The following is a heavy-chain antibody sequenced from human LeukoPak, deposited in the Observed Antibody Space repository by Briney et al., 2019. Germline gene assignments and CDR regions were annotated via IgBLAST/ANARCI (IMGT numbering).Heavy chain of an antibody. Sequence: PGGSLRLSCAASGFTFSSYSINWVRQAPGKGLEWVSSISSSGNIYNSDSVKGRFTISRDNAKNSLYLQMNSLRAEDTAVYYCAREAGNPARFDYWGRGALVTVSS. CDR1: GFTFSSYS. D-gene: IGHD6-25*01. CDR3: AREAGNPARFDY. J-gene: IGHJ4*02. CDR2: ISSSGNI. V-gene: IGHV3-21*01.